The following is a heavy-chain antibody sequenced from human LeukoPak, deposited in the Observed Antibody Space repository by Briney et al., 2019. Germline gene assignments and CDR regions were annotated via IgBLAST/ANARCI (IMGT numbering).Heavy chain of an antibody. CDR1: GFSLSTRGMR. CDR2: IVWDDDN. CDR3: AREDGILIAFVGVIEPYCFDY. D-gene: IGHD3-16*02. J-gene: IGHJ4*02. V-gene: IGHV2-70*04. Sequence: GSGPTLVNPTQTLTLTCTFSGFSLSTRGMRVSWVRQPQGKALERLARIVWDDDNFYSTSLKTRLTISKDTSKHQVIRTMTNMDPVDTATYYCAREDGILIAFVGVIEPYCFDYWGQGTLVTVSS.